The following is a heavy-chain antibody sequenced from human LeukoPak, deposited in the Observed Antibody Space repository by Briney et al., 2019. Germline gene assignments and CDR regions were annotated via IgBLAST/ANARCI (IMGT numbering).Heavy chain of an antibody. D-gene: IGHD3-22*01. CDR1: GFTFSSYG. J-gene: IGHJ4*02. CDR2: ISYDGSNK. V-gene: IGHV3-30*18. CDR3: AKGPWYYDSSVNFDY. Sequence: GRSLRLSCAAFGFTFSSYGMHWVRQAPGKGLEWVAVISYDGSNKYYADSVKGRFTISRDNSKNTLYLQMNSLRAEDTAVYYCAKGPWYYDSSVNFDYWGQGTLVTVSS.